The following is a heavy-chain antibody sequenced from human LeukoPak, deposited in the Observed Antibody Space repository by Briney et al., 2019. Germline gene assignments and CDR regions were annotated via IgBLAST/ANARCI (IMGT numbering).Heavy chain of an antibody. D-gene: IGHD5-12*01. Sequence: QPGGSLRLSCAASGFTVSFYAMSWVRQAPGKGLEWVSVIAGGGSSTYYADSVKGRFTISRDNSKNTLYLQMNSLRAEDTAVYYCARGGYSGYDPLNWFDPWGQGTLVTVSS. J-gene: IGHJ5*02. CDR3: ARGGYSGYDPLNWFDP. CDR1: GFTVSFYA. CDR2: IAGGGSST. V-gene: IGHV3-23*01.